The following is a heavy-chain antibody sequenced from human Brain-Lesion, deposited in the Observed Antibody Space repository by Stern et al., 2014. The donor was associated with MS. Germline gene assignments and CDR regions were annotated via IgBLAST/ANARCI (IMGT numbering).Heavy chain of an antibody. J-gene: IGHJ3*02. CDR2: IFHSGGT. V-gene: IGHV4-4*02. Sequence: VQLVESGPGLVKPSGTLSLTCAVSGGSISSSNWWGWVRQPPGKGLAWIGEIFHSGGTKYSPSFLRRVIILVDKSKNQFSLQLCYVTAADTAVYYCARELPDLNAFDIWGQGTMVTVSS. CDR1: GGSISSSNW. CDR3: ARELPDLNAFDI. D-gene: IGHD1-14*01.